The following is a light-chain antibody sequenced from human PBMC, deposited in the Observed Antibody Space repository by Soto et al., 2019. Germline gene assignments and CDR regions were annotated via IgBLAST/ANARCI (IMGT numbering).Light chain of an antibody. CDR2: KAS. CDR3: QQFSDNSWT. CDR1: QSFGSW. Sequence: DIQMTQSPSTLAASVGDRVTITCRASQSFGSWLAWYQQKPGKAPKLLIYKASSLRSGVPSSFSGRGSGTEFTLTISSLQADDFATYYYQQFSDNSWTFGQGTTVEIK. J-gene: IGKJ1*01. V-gene: IGKV1-5*03.